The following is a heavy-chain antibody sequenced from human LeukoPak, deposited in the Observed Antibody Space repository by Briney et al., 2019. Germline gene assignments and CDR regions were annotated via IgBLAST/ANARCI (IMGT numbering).Heavy chain of an antibody. CDR1: GGSFSGYY. CDR3: ARRRWLQSSYYFDY. J-gene: IGHJ4*02. V-gene: IGHV4-34*01. Sequence: SETLSLTCAVYGGSFSGYYWSWIRQPPGKGLEWIGEINHSGSTNYNPSLKSRVTISVDTSKNQFSLKLSSVTAADTAIYYCARRRWLQSSYYFDYWGQGTLVTVSS. D-gene: IGHD5-24*01. CDR2: INHSGST.